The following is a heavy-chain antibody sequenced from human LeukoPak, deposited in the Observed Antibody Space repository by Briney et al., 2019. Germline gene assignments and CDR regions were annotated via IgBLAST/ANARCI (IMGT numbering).Heavy chain of an antibody. CDR3: XXXXXXXXXGFNWFDP. Sequence: KSSETLSLTCTVSGGSISSYYWSWIRQPPGKGLEWIGYIYYSGSTNYNPSLKSRVTISVDTSKNQFSLKLSSVTAADPAVYLCXXXXXXXXXGFNWFDPWGQGTLVTVSS. J-gene: IGHJ5*02. V-gene: IGHV4-59*08. CDR2: IYYSGST. CDR1: GGSISSYY.